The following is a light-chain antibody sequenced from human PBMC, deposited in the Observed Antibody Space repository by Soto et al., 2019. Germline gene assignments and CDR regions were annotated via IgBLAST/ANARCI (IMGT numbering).Light chain of an antibody. J-gene: IGLJ1*01. V-gene: IGLV8-61*01. CDR3: VLYMGSGISV. CDR1: SGSVSTSYY. Sequence: QAVVTQEPSFSVSPGGTVTLTCGLSSGSVSTSYYPSWYQQTPGQAPRTLIYSTNTRSSGVPDRFSGPILGNKAALTITGAQADDESDYYCVLYMGSGISVFGTGTKVTVL. CDR2: STN.